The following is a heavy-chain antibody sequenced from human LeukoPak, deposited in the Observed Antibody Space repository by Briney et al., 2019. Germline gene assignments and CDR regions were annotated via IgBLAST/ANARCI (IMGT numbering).Heavy chain of an antibody. Sequence: GGSLRLSCAASGFTSATYGMHWVRQVPGKGLGWVAFTRYDGSNKYYVDSVKGRFTISRDNSKNTLYLQMNSLRAEDTALYYCAKTSCSTTSCPGDYWGQGTLVTVSS. CDR1: GFTSATYG. D-gene: IGHD2-2*01. CDR3: AKTSCSTTSCPGDY. J-gene: IGHJ4*02. CDR2: TRYDGSNK. V-gene: IGHV3-30*02.